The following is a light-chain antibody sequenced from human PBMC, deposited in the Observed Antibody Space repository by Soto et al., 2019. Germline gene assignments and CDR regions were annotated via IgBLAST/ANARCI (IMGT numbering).Light chain of an antibody. V-gene: IGKV2-28*01. CDR3: MQALQTLGYT. CDR2: LGS. CDR1: QSLLHSNGYNY. J-gene: IGKJ2*01. Sequence: DIVMPQSPLSRPVSPGEPASISCRSSQSLLHSNGYNYLDWYLQKPGQSPQLLIYLGSNRASGVPDRFSGSGSRTDFTLKISRVEAEDVGVYYCMQALQTLGYTFCQGTKLEIK.